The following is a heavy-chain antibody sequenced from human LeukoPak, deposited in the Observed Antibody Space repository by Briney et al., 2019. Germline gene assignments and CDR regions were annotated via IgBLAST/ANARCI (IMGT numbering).Heavy chain of an antibody. J-gene: IGHJ5*02. CDR2: ISAYNGNT. CDR1: GYTFTSYG. Sequence: ASVKVSCKASGYTFTSYGISWVRQAPGQGLEWMGWISAYNGNTNYAQKLQGRVTMTTDTSTSTAYMELRSLRSDDTAVYYCARTPRQPARSNWFDPWGQGTLVTVSS. CDR3: ARTPRQPARSNWFDP. D-gene: IGHD3-3*01. V-gene: IGHV1-18*01.